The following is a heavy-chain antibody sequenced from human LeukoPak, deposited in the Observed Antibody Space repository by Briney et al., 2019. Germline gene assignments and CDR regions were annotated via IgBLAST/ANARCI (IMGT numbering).Heavy chain of an antibody. CDR3: ARSSGYMSY. CDR2: IYSAGNT. V-gene: IGHV3-53*04. J-gene: IGHJ4*02. D-gene: IGHD3-22*01. CDR1: GFTVSSNY. Sequence: GGSLRLSCVASGFTVSSNYMSWVRQAPGKGLEWVSVIYSAGNTYYADSVKGRFTISRHNSENTLYLHINSLRVEDTAVYYCARSSGYMSYWGQGTLVTVSS.